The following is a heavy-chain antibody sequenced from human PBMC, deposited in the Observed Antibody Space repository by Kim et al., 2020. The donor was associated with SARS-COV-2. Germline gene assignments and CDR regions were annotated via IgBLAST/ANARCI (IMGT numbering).Heavy chain of an antibody. D-gene: IGHD1-26*01. CDR1: GGSISSGGYY. J-gene: IGHJ3*02. CDR3: ARRGWGLPPKDAFDI. Sequence: SETLSLTCTVSGGSISSGGYYWSWIRQHPGKGLEWIGYIYYSGSTYYNPSLKSRVTISVDTSKNQFSLKLSSVTAADTAVYYCARRGWGLPPKDAFDIWGQGTMVTVSS. CDR2: IYYSGST. V-gene: IGHV4-31*03.